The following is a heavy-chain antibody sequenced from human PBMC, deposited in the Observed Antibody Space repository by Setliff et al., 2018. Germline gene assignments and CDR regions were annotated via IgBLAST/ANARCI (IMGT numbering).Heavy chain of an antibody. Sequence: PSETLSLTCAVSGYSISSGYYWGWIRQPPGKGLEWIGSIYHSGSTYYNPPLKSRVTISVDTSKNQFSLKLSSVTAADTAVYYCARLYIVVVVAATPAWFDPWGQGTLVTVS. CDR3: ARLYIVVVVAATPAWFDP. CDR1: GYSISSGYY. J-gene: IGHJ5*02. CDR2: IYHSGST. D-gene: IGHD2-15*01. V-gene: IGHV4-38-2*01.